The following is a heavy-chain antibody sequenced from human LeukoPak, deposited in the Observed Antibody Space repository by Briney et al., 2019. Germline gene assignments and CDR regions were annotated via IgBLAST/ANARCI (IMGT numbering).Heavy chain of an antibody. J-gene: IGHJ4*02. CDR2: IYPGDSDT. CDR1: GYSFTSYW. D-gene: IGHD3-22*01. Sequence: GESLKISCKGSGYSFTSYWIAWVRQMPGKGLEWMGIIYPGDSDTRYSPSFQGQVTISADKSLNTAYLQWSSLKASDTAMYYCARLWGSSGYPPDYWGQGTLVTVSS. CDR3: ARLWGSSGYPPDY. V-gene: IGHV5-51*01.